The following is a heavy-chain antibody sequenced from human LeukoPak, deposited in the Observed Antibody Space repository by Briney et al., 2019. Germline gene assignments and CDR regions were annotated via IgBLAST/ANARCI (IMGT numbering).Heavy chain of an antibody. J-gene: IGHJ4*02. V-gene: IGHV3-7*01. CDR3: ARGNVDIVATITNY. CDR1: GFTFSSYG. D-gene: IGHD5-12*01. CDR2: IKQDGSEK. Sequence: PGGSLRLSCAASGFTFSSYGMHWVRQAPGKGLEWVANIKQDGSEKYYVDSVKGRFTISRDNAKNSLYLQMNSLRAEDTAVYYCARGNVDIVATITNYWGQGTLVTVSS.